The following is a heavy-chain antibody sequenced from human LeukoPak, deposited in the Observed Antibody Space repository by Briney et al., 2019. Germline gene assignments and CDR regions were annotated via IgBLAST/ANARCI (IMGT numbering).Heavy chain of an antibody. CDR1: GYSFTDYY. D-gene: IGHD2-2*01. Sequence: ASVKVSCKASGYSFTDYYMHWVRQAPGQGLEWMGWINPYSGDTSNAQKFQGRVTMTRDTSISTAYMELSGLRSDDTAVYYCHTMPSRDSWGQGTLVPSPQ. J-gene: IGHJ4*02. CDR2: INPYSGDT. CDR3: HTMPSRDS. V-gene: IGHV1-2*02.